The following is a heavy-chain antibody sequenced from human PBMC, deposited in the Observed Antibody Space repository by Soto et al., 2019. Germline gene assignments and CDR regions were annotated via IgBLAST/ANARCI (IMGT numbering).Heavy chain of an antibody. D-gene: IGHD3-10*01. CDR1: GFTFGTYT. CDR3: THWGGATVLRGLAV. J-gene: IGHJ6*02. V-gene: IGHV3-23*01. Sequence: QVLESGGNSVQPGGSLRLSCAASGFTFGTYTMSWVRLAPGKGLEWVSAISATGDSTYYEDSVTGRFTISRDNSKNTLYVQMDSLRVEDTALYSVTHWGGATVLRGLAVWGHGTTVTVSS. CDR2: ISATGDST.